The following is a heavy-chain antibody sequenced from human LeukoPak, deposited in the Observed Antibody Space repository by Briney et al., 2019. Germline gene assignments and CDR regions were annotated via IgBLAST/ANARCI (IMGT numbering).Heavy chain of an antibody. CDR1: GYTFTGYY. CDR2: INPNNGVT. D-gene: IGHD1-14*01. CDR3: TKTTTAYIGSLDY. J-gene: IGHJ4*02. V-gene: IGHV1-2*02. Sequence: ASVKVSCEASGYTFTGYYIHWVRQAPGQGLDWMAWINPNNGVTNYAPKFQGRVTVTRDTSVNTAYMELSSLTSDDTAFYYCTKTTTAYIGSLDYWGRGTLVTVSS.